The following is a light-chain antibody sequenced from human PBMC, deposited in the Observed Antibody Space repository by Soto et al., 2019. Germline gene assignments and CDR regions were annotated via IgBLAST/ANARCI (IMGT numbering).Light chain of an antibody. CDR2: EVN. V-gene: IGLV2-14*01. CDR3: CSYTTSDTRV. CDR1: SSDVGAYNH. Sequence: QSALTQPASVSGSPGQSITISCTGTSSDVGAYNHVSWYQHYPGKAPKLMIYEVNNRPSGVSNRFSGSKSGYTASLTISGLQAEDEADYYCCSYTTSDTRVFGTGTKLTVL. J-gene: IGLJ1*01.